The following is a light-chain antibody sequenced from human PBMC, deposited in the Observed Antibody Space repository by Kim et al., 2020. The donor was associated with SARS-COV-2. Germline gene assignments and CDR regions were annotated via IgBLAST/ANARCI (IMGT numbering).Light chain of an antibody. CDR1: DSNIGSNT. Sequence: ELTQPPSASGTPGQSVTISCSGSDSNIGSNTVSWFQHVPGKARKLIIHTNTQRPSGVPDRFSASKSGTSASLAISGLQSEDEAEYYCSARDDTLNGWVFGGGTQLTVL. V-gene: IGLV1-44*01. CDR3: SARDDTLNGWV. CDR2: TNT. J-gene: IGLJ3*02.